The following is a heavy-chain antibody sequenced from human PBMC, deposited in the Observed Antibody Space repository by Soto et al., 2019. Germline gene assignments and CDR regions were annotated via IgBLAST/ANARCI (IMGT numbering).Heavy chain of an antibody. J-gene: IGHJ6*02. CDR1: GFTFSSYA. D-gene: IGHD3-10*01. Sequence: GSLRLSCAASGFTFSSYAMSWVRQAPGKGLEWVSAISGSGGSTYYADSVKGRFTISRDNSKNTLYLQMNSLRAEDTAVYYCAKDQYYYGSGSYYNRFYGMDVWGQGTTVTVSS. CDR3: AKDQYYYGSGSYYNRFYGMDV. V-gene: IGHV3-23*01. CDR2: ISGSGGST.